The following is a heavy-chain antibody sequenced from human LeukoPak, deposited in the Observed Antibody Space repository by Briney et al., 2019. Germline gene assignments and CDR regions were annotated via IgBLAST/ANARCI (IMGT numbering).Heavy chain of an antibody. CDR1: GGTFGSYA. V-gene: IGHV1-69*13. Sequence: SVKVSCKASGGTFGSYAISWVRQAPGQGLEWMGGIIPIFGTANYAQKFQGRGTITADESTSTAYMELSSLRSEDTAVYYCARDHLLSDFWSGFHYYYYVDVWGKGTTVTVSS. D-gene: IGHD3-3*01. CDR3: ARDHLLSDFWSGFHYYYYVDV. J-gene: IGHJ6*03. CDR2: IIPIFGTA.